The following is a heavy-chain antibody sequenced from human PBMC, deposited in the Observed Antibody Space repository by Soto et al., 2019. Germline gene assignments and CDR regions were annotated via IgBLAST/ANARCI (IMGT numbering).Heavy chain of an antibody. Sequence: EVQLVQSGGGLVQPGGSLRLSCEVSGLNFSGHWMSWVRQAPGKGLEWVATIKQDGIEKYYVDSVKGRFTISRDNTKNSLYLQMSSLRADETAVYYCARESARWLLSFFDYWGQGTVVTVSS. CDR2: IKQDGIEK. J-gene: IGHJ4*02. CDR1: GLNFSGHW. CDR3: ARESARWLLSFFDY. D-gene: IGHD5-12*01. V-gene: IGHV3-7*01.